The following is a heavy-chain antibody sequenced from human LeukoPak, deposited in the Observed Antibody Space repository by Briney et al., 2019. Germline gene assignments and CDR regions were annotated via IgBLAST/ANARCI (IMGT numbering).Heavy chain of an antibody. CDR1: GFTFSSYS. Sequence: GGSLRLSCAASGFTFSSYSMNWVRQAPGKGLEWVSSISSSSSYIYYADSVKGRFTISRDNAKNSLYLQMNSLRAEDTAVYYCAKPARTDAFDIWGQGTMITVSS. CDR2: ISSSSSYI. D-gene: IGHD1-14*01. V-gene: IGHV3-21*04. J-gene: IGHJ3*02. CDR3: AKPARTDAFDI.